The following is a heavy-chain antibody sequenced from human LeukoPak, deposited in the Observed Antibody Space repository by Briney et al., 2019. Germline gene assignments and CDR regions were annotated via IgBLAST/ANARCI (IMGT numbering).Heavy chain of an antibody. J-gene: IGHJ5*02. CDR3: AREAQQWLVPGSSWFDP. CDR1: GFSLTNYW. Sequence: PGGSLRLSCATSGFSLTNYWMSWVRQAPGKGLEWVAGIKEDEDKKTYVNSVKGRFTISRDNSKNTLYLQMNSLRAEDTAVYYCAREAQQWLVPGSSWFDPWGQGTLVTVSS. V-gene: IGHV3-7*01. D-gene: IGHD6-19*01. CDR2: IKEDEDKK.